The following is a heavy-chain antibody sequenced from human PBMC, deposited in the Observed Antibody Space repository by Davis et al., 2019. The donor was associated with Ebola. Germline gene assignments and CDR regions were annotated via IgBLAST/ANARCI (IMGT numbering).Heavy chain of an antibody. CDR2: IWYDGSNK. J-gene: IGHJ6*03. V-gene: IGHV3-33*03. CDR1: GFTFSNYG. D-gene: IGHD2-15*01. Sequence: GESLKISCAASGFTFSNYGMHWVRQAPGKGLEWVAVIWYDGSNKYYADSVKGRFTISRDNSKNTLYLQMNSLRAEDTAVYYCAKDTILRLYYYYYMDVWGKGTTVTVSS. CDR3: AKDTILRLYYYYYMDV.